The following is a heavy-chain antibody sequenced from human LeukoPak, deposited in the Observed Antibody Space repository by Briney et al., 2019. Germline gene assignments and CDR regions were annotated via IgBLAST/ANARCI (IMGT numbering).Heavy chain of an antibody. D-gene: IGHD2-2*01. CDR3: AKGRDIVVVPAAISAPNWFDP. Sequence: GGSLRLSCAASGFTFSSYGMHWVRQAPGKGLEWVAVISYDGSNKYYADSVKGRFTISRDNSKNTLYLQMNSLRAEDTAVYYCAKGRDIVVVPAAISAPNWFDPWGQGTLVTVSS. V-gene: IGHV3-30*18. CDR1: GFTFSSYG. CDR2: ISYDGSNK. J-gene: IGHJ5*02.